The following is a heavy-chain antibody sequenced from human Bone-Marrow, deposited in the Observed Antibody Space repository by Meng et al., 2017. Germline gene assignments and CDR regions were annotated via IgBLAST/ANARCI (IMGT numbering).Heavy chain of an antibody. CDR2: ISYDGSNK. CDR3: ARVEKNYDFWSGYSDYYYGMDV. V-gene: IGHV3-30*01. CDR1: GYTFTSYA. D-gene: IGHD3-3*01. Sequence: SCKASGYTFTSYAMHWVRQAPGKGLEWVAVISYDGSNKYYADSVKGRFTISRDNSKNTLYLQMNSLRAEDTAVYYCARVEKNYDFWSGYSDYYYGMDVWGQGTTVTVSS. J-gene: IGHJ6*02.